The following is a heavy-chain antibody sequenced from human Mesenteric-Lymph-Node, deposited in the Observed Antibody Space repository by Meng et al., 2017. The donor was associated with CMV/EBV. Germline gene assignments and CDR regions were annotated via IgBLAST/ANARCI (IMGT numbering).Heavy chain of an antibody. J-gene: IGHJ4*02. Sequence: TFSGFTLSTTGVGVAWIRRHPGKALEWLAVIYWDDDKRYIPSLKSRLTITKDTSKNQVVFTMTNMDPMDTATYYCAHRGGGTVSAYWGQGTLVTVSS. CDR3: AHRGGGTVSAY. V-gene: IGHV2-5*02. CDR1: GFTLSTTGVG. D-gene: IGHD1/OR15-1a*01. CDR2: IYWDDDK.